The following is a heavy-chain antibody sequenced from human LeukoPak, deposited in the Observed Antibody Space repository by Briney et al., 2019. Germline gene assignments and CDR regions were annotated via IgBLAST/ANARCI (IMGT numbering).Heavy chain of an antibody. CDR1: GGTFSSYA. J-gene: IGHJ6*03. CDR2: IIPIFGTA. CDR3: ARAVIVVVPAATGSHYYYYYYMDV. Sequence: ASVKVSCKASGGTFSSYAISWVRQAPGQGLEWMGRIIPIFGTANYAQKFQGRVTITTDESTSTAYMELSSLRSEDTAVYYCARAVIVVVPAATGSHYYYYYYMDVWGKGTTVTVSS. V-gene: IGHV1-69*05. D-gene: IGHD2-2*01.